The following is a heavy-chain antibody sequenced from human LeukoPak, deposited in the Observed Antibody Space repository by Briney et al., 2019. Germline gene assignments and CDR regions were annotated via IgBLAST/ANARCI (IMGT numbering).Heavy chain of an antibody. D-gene: IGHD3-16*01. Sequence: PGGSLRLSCVASGFTFTDYFMSWVRQAPGKGLEWVASIKHNGGEKYYVDSVKGRFTISRDNAKNSLYLEMSSLRVEDTAVYYCARHYGPWGQGTLVTVSS. J-gene: IGHJ5*02. CDR1: GFTFTDYF. V-gene: IGHV3-7*01. CDR3: ARHYGP. CDR2: IKHNGGEK.